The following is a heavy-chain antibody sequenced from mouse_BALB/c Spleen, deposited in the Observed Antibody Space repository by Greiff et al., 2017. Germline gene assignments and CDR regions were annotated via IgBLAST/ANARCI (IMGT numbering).Heavy chain of an antibody. V-gene: IGHV10-1*02. D-gene: IGHD1-1*02. CDR3: VRFHYAYAMDY. CDR1: GFTFNTYA. J-gene: IGHJ4*01. CDR2: IRSKSNNYAT. Sequence: EVKVEESGGGLVQPKGSLKLSCAASGFTFNTYAMNWVRQAPGKGLEWVARIRSKSNNYATYYADSVKDRFTISRDDSQSMLYLQMNNLKTEDTAMYYCVRFHYAYAMDYWGQGTSVTVSS.